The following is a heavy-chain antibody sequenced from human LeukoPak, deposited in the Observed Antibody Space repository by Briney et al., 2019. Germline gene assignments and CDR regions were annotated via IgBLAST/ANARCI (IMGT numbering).Heavy chain of an antibody. J-gene: IGHJ4*02. CDR3: ARDSGSGNYEG. D-gene: IGHD3-10*01. CDR1: GGSISSYY. Sequence: SETLSLTCTVSGGSISSYYWSWIRQPPGKGLEWIGYIYYSGSTNYNPSLKSRVTISVDTSKNQFSLRLSSVTAADTAVYYCARDSGSGNYEGWGQGTLVTVSS. CDR2: IYYSGST. V-gene: IGHV4-59*12.